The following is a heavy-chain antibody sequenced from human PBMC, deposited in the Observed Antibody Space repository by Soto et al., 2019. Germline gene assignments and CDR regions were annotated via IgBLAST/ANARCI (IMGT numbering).Heavy chain of an antibody. CDR1: GGSFSGYY. CDR2: INHSGST. V-gene: IGHV4-34*01. J-gene: IGHJ4*02. D-gene: IGHD6-19*01. CDR3: ARYPVAGTHGGYGY. Sequence: SETLSLTCAVYGGSFSGYYWSWIRQPPGKGLEWIGEINHSGSTNYNPSLKSRVTISVDTSKNQFSLKLSSVTAADTAVYYCARYPVAGTHGGYGYWGQGTLVTVSS.